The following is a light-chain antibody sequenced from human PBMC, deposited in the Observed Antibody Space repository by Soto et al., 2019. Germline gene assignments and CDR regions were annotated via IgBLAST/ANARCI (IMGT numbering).Light chain of an antibody. CDR1: QSVSSS. CDR3: QQRSNWPPGFT. CDR2: DAS. V-gene: IGKV3-11*01. Sequence: EIVLTQSPVTLSLSPGERATLSCRASQSVSSSLAWYQQKPGQPPRLLIYDASNRATGIPARFSGSGSGTDFTLTISRLEPDDFAVYYCQQRSNWPPGFTFGPGTKVDFK. J-gene: IGKJ3*01.